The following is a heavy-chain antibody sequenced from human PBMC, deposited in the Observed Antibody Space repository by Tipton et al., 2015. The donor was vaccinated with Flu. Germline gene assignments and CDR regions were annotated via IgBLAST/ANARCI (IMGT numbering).Heavy chain of an antibody. Sequence: LRLSCTVSGCSISSSSYYWGWIRQPPGKGLEWIGSIYYSGSTYYNPSLKSRVTISVDTSKNQFSLKLSSVTAADTAVYYCARAPIVVVVAAWRESIPGWFDTWGQGTLVTVSS. CDR2: IYYSGST. J-gene: IGHJ5*02. V-gene: IGHV4-39*07. CDR3: ARAPIVVVVAAWRESIPGWFDT. CDR1: GCSISSSSYY. D-gene: IGHD2-15*01.